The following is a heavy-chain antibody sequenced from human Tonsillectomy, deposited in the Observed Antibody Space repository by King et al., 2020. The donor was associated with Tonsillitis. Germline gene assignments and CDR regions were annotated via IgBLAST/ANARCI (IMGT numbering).Heavy chain of an antibody. J-gene: IGHJ3*02. D-gene: IGHD1-14*01. Sequence: VQLVESGGGVVQPGRSLRLSCVATGYTFSSHGMHWVRQAPGKGLDWVADISHDGSNKYYAESVKGRFTTSRDNSKKTLYLQMNSLRADDTAVYYCAKEGPNHGPWDAFDIWGQGTMVTVSS. CDR3: AKEGPNHGPWDAFDI. CDR1: GYTFSSHG. V-gene: IGHV3-30*18. CDR2: ISHDGSNK.